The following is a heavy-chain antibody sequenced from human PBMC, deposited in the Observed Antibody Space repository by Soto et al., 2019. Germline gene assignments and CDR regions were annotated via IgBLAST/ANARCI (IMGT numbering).Heavy chain of an antibody. CDR1: GFTFSSYA. CDR3: ARDGPYSYGTFDY. CDR2: ISYDGSNK. V-gene: IGHV3-30-3*01. Sequence: QVQLVESGGGVVQPGRSLRLSCAASGFTFSSYAMHWVRQAPGKGLEGVAVISYDGSNKYYADSVKGRFTTSRDNSKNTLYLQMNSLRAEDTALYYCARDGPYSYGTFDYWGQGTLVTVSS. D-gene: IGHD5-18*01. J-gene: IGHJ4*02.